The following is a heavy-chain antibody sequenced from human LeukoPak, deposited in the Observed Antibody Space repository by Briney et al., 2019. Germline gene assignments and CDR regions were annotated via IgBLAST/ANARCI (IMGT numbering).Heavy chain of an antibody. Sequence: GGSLRLSCTASGFTFSSYWMTWVRQAPGKGLEWVANIKQHGNEKYYVDSVKGRFTISRDNAKNSLYLQMNSLRAEDTAVYNCARWFRGADLDYWGQGTLVTVSS. D-gene: IGHD3-10*01. CDR1: GFTFSSYW. CDR2: IKQHGNEK. V-gene: IGHV3-7*01. CDR3: ARWFRGADLDY. J-gene: IGHJ4*02.